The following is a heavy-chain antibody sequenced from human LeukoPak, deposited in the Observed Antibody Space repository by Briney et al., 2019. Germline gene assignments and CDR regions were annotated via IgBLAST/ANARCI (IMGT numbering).Heavy chain of an antibody. J-gene: IGHJ5*02. CDR1: GYTFTGYY. CDR3: ARGSLELPWGGVSWFDP. V-gene: IGHV1-2*02. Sequence: ASVKVSCKASGYTFTGYYMHWVRQAPGQGVEWMGWINPNSGGTNYTQKFQGRVTMTRDTCISTAYMELSRLRSDDTAVYYWARGSLELPWGGVSWFDPWGQGTLVTVSS. D-gene: IGHD1-7*01. CDR2: INPNSGGT.